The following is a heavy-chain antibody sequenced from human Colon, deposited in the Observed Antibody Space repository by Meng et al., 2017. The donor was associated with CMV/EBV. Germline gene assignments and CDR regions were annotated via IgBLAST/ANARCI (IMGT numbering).Heavy chain of an antibody. V-gene: IGHV3-21*01. CDR2: ISSSSSYI. CDR3: ARSDVLADPLNWIDP. J-gene: IGHJ5*02. Sequence: GGSLRLSCAASGFTFSSYSMNWVRQAPGKGLEWVSSISSSSSYIYYADSVKGRFTISRDNAKNSLYLQMNSLRAEDTAVYYCARSDVLADPLNWIDPWGQGTLVTVSS. CDR1: GFTFSSYS. D-gene: IGHD2-21*01.